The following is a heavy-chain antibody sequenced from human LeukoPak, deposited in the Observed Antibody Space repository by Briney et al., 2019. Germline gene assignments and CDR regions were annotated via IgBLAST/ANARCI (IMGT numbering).Heavy chain of an antibody. J-gene: IGHJ3*02. D-gene: IGHD3-22*01. Sequence: GGSLRLSCAASGFTFSSYSMNWVRQAPGKGLEWVSSISSSSSYIYYADSVKGRFTISRDNARNSLYLQMNSLRAEDTAVYYCARENTYYYDSSGPNHSYFDIWGQGTMVTVSS. CDR2: ISSSSSYI. V-gene: IGHV3-21*01. CDR3: ARENTYYYDSSGPNHSYFDI. CDR1: GFTFSSYS.